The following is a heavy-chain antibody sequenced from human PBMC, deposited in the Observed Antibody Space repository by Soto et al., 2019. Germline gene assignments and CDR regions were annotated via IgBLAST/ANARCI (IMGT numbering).Heavy chain of an antibody. CDR2: FDPEDGET. V-gene: IGHV1-24*01. Sequence: ASVKVSCKVSGYTLTELSMHWVRQAPGKGLEWMGGFDPEDGETIYAQKFQGRVTMTEDTSTDTAYMELSSLRSEDTAVYYCATPTPPRQQLGRISYYYYGMDVWGQGTTVTVSS. CDR1: GYTLTELS. D-gene: IGHD6-6*01. CDR3: ATPTPPRQQLGRISYYYYGMDV. J-gene: IGHJ6*02.